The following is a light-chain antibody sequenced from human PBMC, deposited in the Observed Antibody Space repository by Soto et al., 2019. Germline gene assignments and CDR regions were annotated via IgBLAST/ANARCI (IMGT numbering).Light chain of an antibody. V-gene: IGKV1-5*03. CDR2: KAS. CDR3: QQYNSYS. J-gene: IGKJ1*01. Sequence: DIQMTQSPSSLSAAIGDRFTITCRASQSISSWLAWYQQKPGKAPKLLIYKASSLESGVPSRFSGSGSGTEFTLTISSLQPDDFATYYCQQYNSYSFGQGTKVDIK. CDR1: QSISSW.